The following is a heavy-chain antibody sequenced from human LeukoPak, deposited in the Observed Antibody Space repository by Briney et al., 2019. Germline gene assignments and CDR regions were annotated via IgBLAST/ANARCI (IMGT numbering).Heavy chain of an antibody. V-gene: IGHV1-18*01. CDR3: ARTGRNEINMIVVHFDI. CDR1: GYTFTSDG. CDR2: SSAYNVNT. D-gene: IGHD3-22*01. Sequence: AVNVSCKASGYTFTSDGISWVRQAPGQGLEWMGWSSAYNVNTNYAQNHQSRVTMTTETSTRTPYMELRSLRSDDTAVYYCARTGRNEINMIVVHFDIWGQGTMVTVSS. J-gene: IGHJ3*02.